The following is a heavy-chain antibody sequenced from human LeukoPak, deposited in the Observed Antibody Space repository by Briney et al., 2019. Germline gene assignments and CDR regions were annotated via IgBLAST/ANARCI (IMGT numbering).Heavy chain of an antibody. D-gene: IGHD3-3*01. Sequence: SETLSLTCTVSGVSISSYYWSWIRQPPGKGLEWIGYIYTSGSTNYNPSLKGRVTISVDTSKNQFSLKLSSVTAADTAVYYCARSNYDFWSGYKINWFDPWGQGTLVTVSS. CDR3: ARSNYDFWSGYKINWFDP. CDR1: GVSISSYY. CDR2: IYTSGST. V-gene: IGHV4-4*09. J-gene: IGHJ5*02.